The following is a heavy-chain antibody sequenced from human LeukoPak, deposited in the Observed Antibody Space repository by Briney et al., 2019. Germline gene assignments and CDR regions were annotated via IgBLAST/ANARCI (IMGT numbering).Heavy chain of an antibody. CDR3: ARISSSNWYNERGAFDV. V-gene: IGHV4-59*01. CDR2: LDYSGST. CDR1: GGSLSSYY. D-gene: IGHD6-13*01. J-gene: IGHJ3*01. Sequence: SETLSLTCTVSGGSLSSYYGTWIRQPPGKGLEWIGYLDYSGSTNYNPSLKSRVTISVDTSKNQFSLKLRSVTAADTAVYYCARISSSNWYNERGAFDVWGQGTMVTVSS.